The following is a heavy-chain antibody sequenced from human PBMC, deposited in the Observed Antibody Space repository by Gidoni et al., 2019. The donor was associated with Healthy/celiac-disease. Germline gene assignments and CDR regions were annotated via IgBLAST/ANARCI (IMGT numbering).Heavy chain of an antibody. D-gene: IGHD3-16*01. J-gene: IGHJ6*02. CDR1: GGTFSSYA. V-gene: IGHV1-69*01. CDR2: IIPIFGTA. Sequence: QVQLVQSGAEVKKPGSSVKVSCKASGGTFSSYAIRWVRQAPGQGLEWMGGIIPIFGTANYAQKFQGRVTITADESTSTAYMELSSLRSEDTAVYYCARDLDYIWGTPYYYYGMDVWGQGTTVTVSS. CDR3: ARDLDYIWGTPYYYYGMDV.